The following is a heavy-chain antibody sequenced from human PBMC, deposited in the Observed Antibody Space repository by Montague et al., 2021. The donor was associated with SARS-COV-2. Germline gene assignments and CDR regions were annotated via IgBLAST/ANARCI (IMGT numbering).Heavy chain of an antibody. D-gene: IGHD5-24*01. Sequence: SLRLSCAASGFTFSSYGMHWVRQAPGKGLEWVAVIWNDGRYRFHADSVKGRFAISRDNSKNTLYLEMNTLRAEDTALYYCARDDSRDCNNFDYWGQGALVTVSS. V-gene: IGHV3-33*01. CDR3: ARDDSRDCNNFDY. J-gene: IGHJ4*02. CDR1: GFTFSSYG. CDR2: IWNDGRYR.